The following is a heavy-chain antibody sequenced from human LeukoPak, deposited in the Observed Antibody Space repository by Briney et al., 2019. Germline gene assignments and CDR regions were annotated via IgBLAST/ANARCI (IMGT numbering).Heavy chain of an antibody. V-gene: IGHV4-39*07. CDR2: IYYSGST. J-gene: IGHJ4*02. CDR1: GGSISSSSYY. D-gene: IGHD3-22*01. Sequence: SETLSLTCTVSGGSISSSSYYWGWIRQPPGKGLEWIGSIYYSGSTYYNPSLKRRVTISVDTSKNQFSLKLSSVTAADTAFYFCVRDDTYFYDSSGHGFDYWGQGTLVTVTS. CDR3: VRDDTYFYDSSGHGFDY.